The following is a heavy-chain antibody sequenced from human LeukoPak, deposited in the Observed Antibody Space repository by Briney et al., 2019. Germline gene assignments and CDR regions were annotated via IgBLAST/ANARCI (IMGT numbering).Heavy chain of an antibody. Sequence: SVKVSCKASGGTFSTYVLNWVRQAPGQGLEWMGGIIPMFVTANYAQKFQGRVTISADKSTSTAYMELSSLRSEDTAVYYCARRIRMDGDYVVAFDIWGQGTMVTVSS. CDR2: IIPMFVTA. V-gene: IGHV1-69*06. D-gene: IGHD4-17*01. CDR1: GGTFSTYV. CDR3: ARRIRMDGDYVVAFDI. J-gene: IGHJ3*02.